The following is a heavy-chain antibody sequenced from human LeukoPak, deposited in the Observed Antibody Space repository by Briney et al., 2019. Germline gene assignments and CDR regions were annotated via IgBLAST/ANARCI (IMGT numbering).Heavy chain of an antibody. D-gene: IGHD3-9*01. Sequence: KPSQTLSLTCTVSGGSISSGSYYWSWIRQPAGKGLEWIGRIYTSGSTNYNPSLKSRVTISVDTSKNQFSLKLSSVTAADTAVYYCARSDILTGYPFDYWGQGTLVTVSS. J-gene: IGHJ4*02. CDR1: GGSISSGSYY. CDR2: IYTSGST. CDR3: ARSDILTGYPFDY. V-gene: IGHV4-61*02.